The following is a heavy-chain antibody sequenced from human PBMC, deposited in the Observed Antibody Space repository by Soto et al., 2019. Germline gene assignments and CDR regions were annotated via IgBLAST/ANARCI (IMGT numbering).Heavy chain of an antibody. Sequence: GASLKISCKASGYSFTTYWIGWVRQMPGKGLEWMGIIYPGDSDTRYSPSFQGQVTISADKSISTAYLQWSSLKASDTAMYYCARRLVPNCFDPWGQGTLVTVSS. CDR2: IYPGDSDT. V-gene: IGHV5-51*01. CDR3: ARRLVPNCFDP. J-gene: IGHJ5*02. CDR1: GYSFTTYW.